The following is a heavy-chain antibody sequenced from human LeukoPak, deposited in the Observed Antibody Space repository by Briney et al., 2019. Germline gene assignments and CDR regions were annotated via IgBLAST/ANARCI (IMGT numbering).Heavy chain of an antibody. J-gene: IGHJ4*02. V-gene: IGHV4-34*01. D-gene: IGHD3-3*01. Sequence: PSETLSLTCAVYGGSFSGYYWSWIRQPPGKGLEWIGEINHSGSTNYNPSLKSRVTISVDTSKNQFSLKLSSVTAADTAVYYCARNLRITIFGVVYFDYWGQGTLVTVSP. CDR2: INHSGST. CDR1: GGSFSGYY. CDR3: ARNLRITIFGVVYFDY.